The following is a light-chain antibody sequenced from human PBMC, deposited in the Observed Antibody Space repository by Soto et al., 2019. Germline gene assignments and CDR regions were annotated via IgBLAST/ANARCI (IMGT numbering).Light chain of an antibody. V-gene: IGLV2-14*01. CDR1: SNDVGGYDY. J-gene: IGLJ2*01. CDR3: SSYTSDNTVV. Sequence: QSVLTQPASVSGSPGQSITISCTGTSNDVGGYDYVSWYQQHPGKAPKLVIYEVTNRPSGVSNRFSGSKSGNTAALTISGLQAGDEADYYCSSYTSDNTVVFGGGTKLTVL. CDR2: EVT.